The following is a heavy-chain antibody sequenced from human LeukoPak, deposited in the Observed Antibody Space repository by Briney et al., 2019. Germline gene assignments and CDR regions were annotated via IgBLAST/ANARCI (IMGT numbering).Heavy chain of an antibody. CDR3: ARETGDFDS. V-gene: IGHV3-23*01. J-gene: IGHJ4*02. Sequence: PGGSLRLSCVASGFTLSSCLMSWVRQAPGKGLEWVSVISGRGDSTYYADSVKGRFTISRDNSKSTVYLQMNSLRAEDTAVYYCARETGDFDSWGQGTLVIVSS. CDR2: ISGRGDST. D-gene: IGHD7-27*01. CDR1: GFTLSSCL.